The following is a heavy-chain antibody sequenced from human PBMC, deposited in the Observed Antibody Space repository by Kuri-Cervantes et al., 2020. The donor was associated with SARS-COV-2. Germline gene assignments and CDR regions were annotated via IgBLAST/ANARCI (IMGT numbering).Heavy chain of an antibody. V-gene: IGHV6-1*01. CDR2: TYYRSKWYN. CDR3: ARGIYYGMDV. Sequence: LSCAISGDSVSSNSAAWNWIRQPPSRGLEWLGRTYYRSKWYNDYAVSVKSRITINPDTSKNQFSLQLNSVTPEDTAVYYCARGIYYGMDVWGQGTTVTVSS. CDR1: GDSVSSNSAA. J-gene: IGHJ6*02.